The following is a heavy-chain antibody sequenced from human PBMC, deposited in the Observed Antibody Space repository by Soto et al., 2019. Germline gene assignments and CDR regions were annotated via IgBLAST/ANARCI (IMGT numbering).Heavy chain of an antibody. D-gene: IGHD3-16*01. CDR2: INHSRST. J-gene: IGHJ4*02. V-gene: IGHV4-34*01. CDR3: ARGVLGPQDY. Sequence: SETLSLTCAVYGGSFSGYYWSWIRQPPGKGLEWIGEINHSRSTNYNPSLKSRVTISVDTSKNQFSLKLSSVTAADTAVYYCARGVLGPQDYWGQGTLVTAPQ. CDR1: GGSFSGYY.